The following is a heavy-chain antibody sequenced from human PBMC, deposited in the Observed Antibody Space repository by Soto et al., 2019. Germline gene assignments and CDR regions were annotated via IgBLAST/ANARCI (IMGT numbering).Heavy chain of an antibody. Sequence: QVQLQQSGAGLLKPSETLSLTCAVYTGSFSGYSWSWIRQPPGKGLERIREINQSGSTNYNPSLKSRVTISVETFNNQFSLKQSSVTAGDTAVYYCARGRRGYSNSWSDYWGQGTLVTVFS. CDR2: INQSGST. V-gene: IGHV4-34*01. J-gene: IGHJ4*02. CDR3: ARGRRGYSNSWSDY. CDR1: TGSFSGYS. D-gene: IGHD6-13*01.